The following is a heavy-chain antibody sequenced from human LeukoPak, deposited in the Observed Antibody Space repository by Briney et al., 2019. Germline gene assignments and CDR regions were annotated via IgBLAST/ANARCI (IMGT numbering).Heavy chain of an antibody. D-gene: IGHD3-22*01. V-gene: IGHV5-10-1*01. CDR1: GYSFTTYW. Sequence: GESLKISCKGSGYSFTTYWISWVGQMPGEGPEWMGRIHPSDSDTNYSPSFQGHVTFSTDKSISTAYLQWTSLKASDTAIYFCARHYYNDNTLLDFLGQGTLVTVSS. CDR2: IHPSDSDT. J-gene: IGHJ4*02. CDR3: ARHYYNDNTLLDF.